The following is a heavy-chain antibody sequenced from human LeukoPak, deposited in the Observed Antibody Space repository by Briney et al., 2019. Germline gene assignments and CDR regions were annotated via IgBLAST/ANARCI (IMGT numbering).Heavy chain of an antibody. Sequence: GGSLRLSCAASGFTFSYYAMHWVRQAPGKGLEWVAVTSYDGSDKYYGDSVKGRFTISRDNSKNTLYLQMNSLRAEDTAVYYCAKAERGYCSITSCYILDYWGQGTLVTVSS. V-gene: IGHV3-30-3*01. CDR3: AKAERGYCSITSCYILDY. CDR1: GFTFSYYA. J-gene: IGHJ4*02. CDR2: TSYDGSDK. D-gene: IGHD2-2*01.